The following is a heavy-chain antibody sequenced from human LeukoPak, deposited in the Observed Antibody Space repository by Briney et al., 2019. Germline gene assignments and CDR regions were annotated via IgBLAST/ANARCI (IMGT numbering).Heavy chain of an antibody. V-gene: IGHV4-4*07. J-gene: IGHJ6*03. Sequence: SETLSLTCTVSGGSISSYYWSWIRQPAGKGLGWIGRIYTSGSTNYNPSLKSRVTMSVDTSKNQFSLKLSSVTAADTAVYYCARARTYCSGGSCYLNYYYYMDVWGKGTTVTVSS. CDR1: GGSISSYY. CDR3: ARARTYCSGGSCYLNYYYYMDV. D-gene: IGHD2-15*01. CDR2: IYTSGST.